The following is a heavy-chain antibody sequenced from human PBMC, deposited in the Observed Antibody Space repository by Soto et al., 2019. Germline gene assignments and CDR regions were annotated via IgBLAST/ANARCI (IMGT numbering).Heavy chain of an antibody. V-gene: IGHV1-2*02. CDR3: ARGRASGSYYLLDY. CDR2: INPNSGGT. J-gene: IGHJ4*02. CDR1: GYTFTGYY. D-gene: IGHD3-10*01. Sequence: GASVKVSCKASGYTFTGYYMHWVRQAPGQGLEWMGWINPNSGGTNYAQKFQGRVTMTRDTAIRTAYMEVSRLRSDDTAVYYCARGRASGSYYLLDYWGQGTLVTVSS.